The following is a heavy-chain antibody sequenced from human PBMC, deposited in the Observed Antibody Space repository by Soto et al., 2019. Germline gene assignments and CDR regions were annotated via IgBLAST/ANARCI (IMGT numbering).Heavy chain of an antibody. V-gene: IGHV3-23*01. D-gene: IGHD2-15*01. CDR3: AKETLGYCSSGSCRIDY. CDR2: ISGSGDST. Sequence: PGGSLRLSCAASGFTFSSYAMSWVRQAPGKGLEWVSTISGSGDSTYYADSVRGRFTISRDNSKNTLYLQMNSLRAEDTAVYYCAKETLGYCSSGSCRIDYWGQGTLVIVSS. J-gene: IGHJ4*02. CDR1: GFTFSSYA.